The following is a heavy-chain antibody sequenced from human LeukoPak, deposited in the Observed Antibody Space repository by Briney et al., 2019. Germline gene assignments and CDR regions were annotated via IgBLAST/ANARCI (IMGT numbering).Heavy chain of an antibody. CDR2: ISGSGGST. D-gene: IGHD2-15*01. CDR3: AKRGFGVVVAAGIYFDY. V-gene: IGHV3-23*01. J-gene: IGHJ4*02. CDR1: GFTFSSYA. Sequence: GGSLRLSCAASGFTFSSYAMSWVRQAPGKGLEWVSAISGSGGSTYYADSVKGRFTISRDNSKSTLYLQMNSLRAEDTAVYYCAKRGFGVVVAAGIYFDYWGQGTLVTVSS.